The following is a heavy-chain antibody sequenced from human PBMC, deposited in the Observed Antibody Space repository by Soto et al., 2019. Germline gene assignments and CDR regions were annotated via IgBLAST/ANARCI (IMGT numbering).Heavy chain of an antibody. J-gene: IGHJ6*02. V-gene: IGHV4-30-2*01. CDR2: IYHSGST. Sequence: PSETLSLTCAVSGGSISSGGYSWSWIRQPPGKGLEWIGYIYHSGSTYYNPSLKSRVTISVDRSKNQFSLKLSSVTAADTAVYYCARAGSYYDFWSGYSASPPYYYYGMDVWGQGTTVTVSS. CDR3: ARAGSYYDFWSGYSASPPYYYYGMDV. CDR1: GGSISSGGYS. D-gene: IGHD3-3*01.